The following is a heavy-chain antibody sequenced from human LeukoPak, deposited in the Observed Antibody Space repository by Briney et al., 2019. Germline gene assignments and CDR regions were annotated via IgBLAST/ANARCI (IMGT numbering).Heavy chain of an antibody. Sequence: PSETLSLTCAVYGGSFSGYYWSWIRQPPGKGLEWIGEINHSGSTNYNPSLKSRVTISVDTSKNQFSLKLSSVTAAGTAVYYCARGCISYYYDSSGYLKRVSYYYYGMDVWGQGTTVTVSS. CDR2: INHSGST. D-gene: IGHD3-22*01. V-gene: IGHV4-34*01. CDR1: GGSFSGYY. CDR3: ARGCISYYYDSSGYLKRVSYYYYGMDV. J-gene: IGHJ6*02.